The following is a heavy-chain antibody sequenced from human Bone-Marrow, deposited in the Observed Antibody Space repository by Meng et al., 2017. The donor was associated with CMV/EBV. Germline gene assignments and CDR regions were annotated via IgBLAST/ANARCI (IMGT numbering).Heavy chain of an antibody. D-gene: IGHD2-2*01. J-gene: IGHJ4*02. Sequence: SETLSLTCTVSGDSINSKIYYWGWVRQPPGKGLEWIGSVSYSGSTQYNPSLKSRVTISVDTSTNQFSLKLSSVTAADTAVYYCARVPIVVVPAATIWGGLDYWGQGTLVTVSS. V-gene: IGHV4-39*07. CDR2: VSYSGST. CDR3: ARVPIVVVPAATIWGGLDY. CDR1: GDSINSKIYY.